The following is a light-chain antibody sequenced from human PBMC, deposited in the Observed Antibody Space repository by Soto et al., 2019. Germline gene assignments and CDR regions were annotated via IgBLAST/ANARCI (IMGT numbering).Light chain of an antibody. CDR2: NNT. V-gene: IGLV1-51*01. CDR3: ETVDNSLSAVI. Sequence: QSVLTQPPSVSAAPGQKVSISCSGSSSKIGNNHVSWYQQFPGTAPKLLIYNNTKRPSGIPDRFSGSKSGTSATLEITGLQTGDEADYYCETVDNSLSAVIFGGGTKLTVL. CDR1: SSKIGNNH. J-gene: IGLJ2*01.